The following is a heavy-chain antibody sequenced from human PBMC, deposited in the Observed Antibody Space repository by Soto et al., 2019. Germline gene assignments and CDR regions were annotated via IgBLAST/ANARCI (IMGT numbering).Heavy chain of an antibody. CDR2: ISGSGAST. CDR1: GFTFSNYA. D-gene: IGHD3-16*02. CDR3: AKDRSYDYVWGTYRSFDY. Sequence: GGSLRLSCAASGFTFSNYAMSWVRQAPGKGLEWVSAISGSGASTYYTDSVKGRFTISRDNSKNTLYLQMNSLSAEDTAVYYCAKDRSYDYVWGTYRSFDYWGQGTLVTVSS. J-gene: IGHJ4*02. V-gene: IGHV3-23*01.